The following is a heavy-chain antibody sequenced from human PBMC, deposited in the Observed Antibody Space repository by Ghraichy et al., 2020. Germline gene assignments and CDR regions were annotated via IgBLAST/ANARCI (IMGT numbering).Heavy chain of an antibody. Sequence: ASVKVSCKTYGYTFTGFYIHWVRLTPGQGLEWLGWMNPASGGTNYGQKFRGRVTMTRDTSITTAFMELNRLTSDDTAVYYCARDSGIRHAEYFQHWGQGTLVTISS. CDR1: GYTFTGFY. CDR3: ARDSGIRHAEYFQH. V-gene: IGHV1-2*02. CDR2: MNPASGGT. D-gene: IGHD1-26*01. J-gene: IGHJ1*01.